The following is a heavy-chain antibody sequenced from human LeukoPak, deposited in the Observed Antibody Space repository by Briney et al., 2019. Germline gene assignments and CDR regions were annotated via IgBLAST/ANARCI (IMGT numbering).Heavy chain of an antibody. CDR1: GYTLTELS. CDR3: ARGGLTGYYFDY. CDR2: FDPEDGET. J-gene: IGHJ4*02. D-gene: IGHD7-27*01. V-gene: IGHV1-24*01. Sequence: ASVKVSCKVSGYTLTELSMHWARQAPGKGLEWMGGFDPEDGETIYAQKFQGRVTMTEDTSTDTAYMELSSLRSEDTAVYYCARGGLTGYYFDYWGRGTLVTVSS.